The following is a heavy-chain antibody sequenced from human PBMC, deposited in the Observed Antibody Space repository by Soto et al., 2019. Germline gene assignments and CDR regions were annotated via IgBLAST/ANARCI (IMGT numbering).Heavy chain of an antibody. V-gene: IGHV3-23*01. Sequence: EVQLLESGGGLVQPGGSLRISCAASGFTLRNFAMTWVRQAPGKGLEWVSVINDSGGDTYGGAMKGRFTISRDISKNTLYLQMNSLRVEDTAVYRCAKDLGYSSGYYFDHWGQGTLVTVSS. CDR1: GFTLRNFA. CDR3: AKDLGYSSGYYFDH. CDR2: INDSGGDT. J-gene: IGHJ4*02. D-gene: IGHD3-22*01.